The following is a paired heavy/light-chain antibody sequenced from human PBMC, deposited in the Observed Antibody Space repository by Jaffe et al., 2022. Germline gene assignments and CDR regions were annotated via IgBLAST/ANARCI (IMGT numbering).Heavy chain of an antibody. CDR3: ARAPGYTSGWNDVFNI. CDR1: GFTFSSYW. Sequence: EVQLGESGGGLVQPGGSLRLSCAASGFTFSSYWMHWVRQAPGKGLVWVSRINGAGTTTHYADSVKGRFTISRDNAKNTVYLQMNSLSVEDTAVYYCARAPGYTSGWNDVFNIWGQGTMVTVSS. V-gene: IGHV3-74*01. CDR2: INGAGTTT. J-gene: IGHJ3*02. D-gene: IGHD6-19*01.
Light chain of an antibody. CDR2: WAS. CDR3: QQYYSTPLT. V-gene: IGKV4-1*01. Sequence: DFVMTQSPDSLAVSLGERATINCKSSQSVLYSSDNKNYLAWYQQKPGQPPKLLIYWASTRESGVPDRFSGSGSGTDFTLTITSLQAEDVAVYYCQQYYSTPLTFGQGTKLEIK. J-gene: IGKJ2*01. CDR1: QSVLYSSDNKNY.